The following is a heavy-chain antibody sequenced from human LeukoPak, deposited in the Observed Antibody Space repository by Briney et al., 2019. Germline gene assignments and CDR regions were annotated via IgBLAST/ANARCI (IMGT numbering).Heavy chain of an antibody. D-gene: IGHD2-15*01. Sequence: SGTLSLTCAVYGGSFRGYYWSWIRQPPGKGLEWMGEIIHVTRIHYTPRLKSRVTIAVDTSKNQLSMKLSTVTAADTAVYYCARNPNYCSGGSCYSHAWFDPWGQGTLVT. CDR1: GGSFRGYY. V-gene: IGHV4-34*12. CDR2: IIHVTRI. J-gene: IGHJ5*02. CDR3: ARNPNYCSGGSCYSHAWFDP.